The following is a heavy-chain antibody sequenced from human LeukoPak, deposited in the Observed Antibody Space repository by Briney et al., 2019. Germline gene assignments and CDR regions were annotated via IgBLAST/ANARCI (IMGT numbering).Heavy chain of an antibody. CDR3: AKGSRVSVQAFDY. Sequence: GGSLRLSCAASGFTFSSYSMNWVRQAPGKGLEWVANIKQDGSGKYYVDSVKGRFTISRDNSKNTLYLQMNSLRAEDTAVYYCAKGSRVSVQAFDYWGQGTLVTVSS. CDR2: IKQDGSGK. J-gene: IGHJ4*02. D-gene: IGHD2-2*01. CDR1: GFTFSSYS. V-gene: IGHV3-7*03.